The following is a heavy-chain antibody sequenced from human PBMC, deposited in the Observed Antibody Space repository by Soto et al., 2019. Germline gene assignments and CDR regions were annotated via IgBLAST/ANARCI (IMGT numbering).Heavy chain of an antibody. J-gene: IGHJ6*02. Sequence: QVQLQQWGAGLLKPSETLSLTCAVYGGSFSSDFWSWIRHPPGKGLEWIGDISHGGSTTYNPSLKSRVAISVDTSKNQFSRKGCSVTAADTAVYYCARRPRGRNYCLAWYYYNGMDVWGRGTTVTVSS. V-gene: IGHV4-34*01. D-gene: IGHD1-7*01. CDR3: ARRPRGRNYCLAWYYYNGMDV. CDR1: GGSFSSDF. CDR2: ISHGGST.